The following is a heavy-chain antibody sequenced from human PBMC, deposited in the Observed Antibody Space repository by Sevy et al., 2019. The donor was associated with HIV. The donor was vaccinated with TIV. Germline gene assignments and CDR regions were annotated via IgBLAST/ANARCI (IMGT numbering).Heavy chain of an antibody. CDR1: GGSISSSSYY. J-gene: IGHJ5*02. CDR2: IYYSGST. CDR3: ARHSIAAAPFDP. D-gene: IGHD6-13*01. Sequence: SETLSLTCTVSGGSISSSSYYWGWIRQPPGKGLEWIGSIYYSGSTYYNPSLKSRVTISVDTSKNQFSLKLSSVTAADTAVYYCARHSIAAAPFDPWGQGTLVTVSS. V-gene: IGHV4-39*01.